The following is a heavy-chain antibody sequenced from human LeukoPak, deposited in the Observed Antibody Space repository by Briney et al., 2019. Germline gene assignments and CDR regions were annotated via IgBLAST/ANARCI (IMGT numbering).Heavy chain of an antibody. CDR3: AKCPLRMVRGVLPDY. CDR2: INSDGITT. V-gene: IGHV3-74*01. CDR1: GFTFSSYW. J-gene: IGHJ4*02. Sequence: PGGSLRLSCAASGFTFSSYWMHWVRQAPGKGLVWVSRINSDGITTSYADSVKGRFTISRDNSKSTLYLQMNSLRAEDAAVYYCAKCPLRMVRGVLPDYWGQGTLVTVSS. D-gene: IGHD3-10*01.